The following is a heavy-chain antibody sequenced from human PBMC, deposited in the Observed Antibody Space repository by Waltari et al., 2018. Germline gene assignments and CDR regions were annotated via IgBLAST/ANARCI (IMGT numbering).Heavy chain of an antibody. CDR3: ARDSSGSYPSDY. CDR2: IYHSGST. Sequence: QVQLQESGPGLVKPSETLSLTCAVSGYSISSGYYWGWIRQPPGKGLEWIGSIYHSGSTYYNPSLKSRVTISVDTSKNQFSLKLSSVTAADTAVYYCARDSSGSYPSDYWGQGTLVTVSS. V-gene: IGHV4-38-2*02. CDR1: GYSISSGYY. J-gene: IGHJ4*02. D-gene: IGHD1-26*01.